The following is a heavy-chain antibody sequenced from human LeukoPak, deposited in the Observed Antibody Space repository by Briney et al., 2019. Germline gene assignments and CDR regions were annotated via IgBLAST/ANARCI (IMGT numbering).Heavy chain of an antibody. J-gene: IGHJ5*02. CDR3: ASTAAAGPNWFDP. D-gene: IGHD6-13*01. CDR1: GYTFTGYY. Sequence: ASVKVSCKASGYTFTGYYMHSVRQAPGHGLEWMGWINPNSGGTNYAQKFQGRVTMTRDASISTAYMELSRRRSDDTAVYYCASTAAAGPNWFDPWGQGTLVTVSS. CDR2: INPNSGGT. V-gene: IGHV1-2*02.